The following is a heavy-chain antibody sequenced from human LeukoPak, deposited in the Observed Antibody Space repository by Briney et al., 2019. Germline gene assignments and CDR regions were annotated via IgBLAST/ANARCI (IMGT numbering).Heavy chain of an antibody. V-gene: IGHV4-39*01. J-gene: IGHJ4*02. CDR2: IYYSGST. Sequence: SETLSLTCTVSGGSTSSSSYYWGWIRQPPGKGLEWIGSIYYSGSTYYNPSLKSRVTISVDTSKNQFSLKLSSVTAADTAVYYCARQSSSWYHYYFDYWGQGTLVTVSS. CDR1: GGSTSSSSYY. D-gene: IGHD6-13*01. CDR3: ARQSSSWYHYYFDY.